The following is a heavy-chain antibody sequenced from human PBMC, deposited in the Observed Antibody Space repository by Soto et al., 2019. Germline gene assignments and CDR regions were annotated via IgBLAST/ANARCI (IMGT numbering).Heavy chain of an antibody. CDR3: ARGHNLGGSTFDI. V-gene: IGHV4-59*11. CDR2: IYYSGST. D-gene: IGHD3-16*01. J-gene: IGHJ3*02. CDR1: GDSIFSHY. Sequence: SETLSLTFTVSGDSIFSHYWGWIRQPPGKGLEYIGYIYYSGSTNYNPSLKSRVTISVDMSREQFSLKLTSVTAADTAVYYCARGHNLGGSTFDIWGRGTSVT.